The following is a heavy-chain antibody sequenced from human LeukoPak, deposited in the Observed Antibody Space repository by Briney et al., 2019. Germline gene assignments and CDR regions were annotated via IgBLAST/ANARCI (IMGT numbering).Heavy chain of an antibody. CDR3: ARAPCGSGSYYKEIPFDP. J-gene: IGHJ5*02. D-gene: IGHD3-10*01. CDR1: GGSTRSGGYS. Sequence: PSETLSLTCAVSGGSTRSGGYSWSWIRQPPGKGLEWLGYIYHRGSTYNNPSLKSRVPISVDTSKNQFSLKLSSVTAANTAVYYCARAPCGSGSYYKEIPFDPWGQGTLVTVSS. CDR2: IYHRGST. V-gene: IGHV4-30-2*01.